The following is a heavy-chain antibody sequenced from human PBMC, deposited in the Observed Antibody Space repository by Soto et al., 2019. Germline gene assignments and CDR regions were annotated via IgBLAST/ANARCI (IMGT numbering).Heavy chain of an antibody. D-gene: IGHD2-15*01. V-gene: IGHV1-3*04. J-gene: IGHJ5*02. CDR2: INTDNGNT. CDR1: GYTFTRYT. CDR3: ARGIATGELDP. Sequence: QVQLVQSGAEVKKPGASVKISCKASGYTFTRYTMNWVRQAPGQRLEWMGWINTDNGNTNSSQKFQDRVIITRDTSACTADMDLRSLGSEVTYGYYCARGIATGELDPWGQGTLVTVSS.